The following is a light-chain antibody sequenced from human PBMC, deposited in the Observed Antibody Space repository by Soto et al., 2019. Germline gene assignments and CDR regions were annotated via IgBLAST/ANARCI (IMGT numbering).Light chain of an antibody. J-gene: IGLJ3*02. CDR3: CSYAGSSTWV. CDR2: DVS. Sequence: QSALTQPRSVSESPGQSVTISSSGTSSDVGGYKYVSWYQQHPGEAPKLMIYDVSKRPSGVPDRFSGSKSGSTASLTISGLQAEDEADYYCCSYAGSSTWVFGGGTKLTVL. CDR1: SSDVGGYKY. V-gene: IGLV2-11*01.